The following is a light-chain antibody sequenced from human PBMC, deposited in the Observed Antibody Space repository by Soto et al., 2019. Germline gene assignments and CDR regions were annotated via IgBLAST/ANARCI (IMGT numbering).Light chain of an antibody. CDR1: ALPKQF. CDR3: LSPDISCTSWV. CDR2: KDT. Sequence: SYELTQPPSMSVSPEQTARITCSGDALPKQFAYWYQQKPAQAPLLIIYKDTERPSGIPERFSGSNSGTTVTLTISGVQAEDEADYYCLSPDISCTSWVFGGGTKLTVL. J-gene: IGLJ3*02. V-gene: IGLV3-25*02.